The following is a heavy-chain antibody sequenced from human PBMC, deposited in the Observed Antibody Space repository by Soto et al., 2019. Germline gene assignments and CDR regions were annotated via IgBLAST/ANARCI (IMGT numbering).Heavy chain of an antibody. CDR1: GYTFTSYY. Sequence: QVQLVQSGAEVKKPGASVKVSCKASGYTFTSYYMHWVRQAPGQGLEWMGIINPSGGSTSYAQKCQGRVTMTRDTSTSTVYMELSSLRSEDTAVYYCARESFTAAAGKVVDYWGQGTLVTVSS. D-gene: IGHD6-13*01. V-gene: IGHV1-46*01. CDR2: INPSGGST. CDR3: ARESFTAAAGKVVDY. J-gene: IGHJ4*02.